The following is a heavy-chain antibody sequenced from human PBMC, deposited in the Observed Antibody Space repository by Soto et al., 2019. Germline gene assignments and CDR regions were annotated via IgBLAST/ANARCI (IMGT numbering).Heavy chain of an antibody. CDR1: GGTFSSNA. CDR2: IIPIFGTA. V-gene: IGHV1-69*06. Sequence: SVKVSCKASGGTFSSNAISWVRQAPGQGLEWMGGIIPIFGTANYAQKFQGRVTITADKSTSTAYMELSSLRSEDTAVYYCARAMAYDSSGYYPPDGYWGQGTLVTVSS. J-gene: IGHJ4*02. D-gene: IGHD3-22*01. CDR3: ARAMAYDSSGYYPPDGY.